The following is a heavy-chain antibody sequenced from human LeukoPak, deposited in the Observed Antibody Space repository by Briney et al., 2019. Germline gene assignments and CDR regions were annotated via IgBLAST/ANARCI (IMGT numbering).Heavy chain of an antibody. J-gene: IGHJ6*02. CDR3: ARVRPVYCSGGSCYGMDV. Sequence: ASVRVSCKASGYTFTSYDINWVGQATGQGGEWMGWMNPNSGNRGNAQKFQGRVTMTRNTSISTAYMELSSLRSENTAVYYCARVRPVYCSGGSCYGMDVWGQGTTVTVSS. D-gene: IGHD2-15*01. V-gene: IGHV1-8*01. CDR2: MNPNSGNR. CDR1: GYTFTSYD.